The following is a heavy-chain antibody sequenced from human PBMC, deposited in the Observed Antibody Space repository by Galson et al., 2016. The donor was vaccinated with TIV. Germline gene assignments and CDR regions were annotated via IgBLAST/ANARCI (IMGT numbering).Heavy chain of an antibody. CDR1: GSMFSAHW. J-gene: IGHJ4*02. V-gene: IGHV5-51*03. CDR3: AKGKEYYEF. Sequence: QSGAEVTKPGESLIISCKASGSMFSAHWFGWVRQMPGKGPEWIGIMSPGDSETRYSPSFEGQVTISADNSISTAYLQWHSLKASDTAVYYCAKGKEYYEFWGQGTLVTVSS. D-gene: IGHD3-16*01. CDR2: MSPGDSET.